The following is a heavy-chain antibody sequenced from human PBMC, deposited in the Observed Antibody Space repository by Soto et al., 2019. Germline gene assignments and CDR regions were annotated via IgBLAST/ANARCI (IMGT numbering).Heavy chain of an antibody. Sequence: PSETLSLTCSVSGGSISSSSYYWGWIRHPPGEGLEWIGSIYYSGRTNYNPSLKSRVTISLDTSKNQFSLKLSSVTAADTAVYYCARQEGYTSGCQGYWGQGTLVTVSS. CDR2: IYYSGRT. V-gene: IGHV4-39*01. D-gene: IGHD6-19*01. CDR1: GGSISSSSYY. J-gene: IGHJ4*02. CDR3: ARQEGYTSGCQGY.